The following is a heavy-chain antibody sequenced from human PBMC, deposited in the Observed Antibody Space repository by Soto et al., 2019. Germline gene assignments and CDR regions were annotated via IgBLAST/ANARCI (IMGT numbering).Heavy chain of an antibody. J-gene: IGHJ5*02. CDR2: IYYSGST. CDR1: GGSISSYY. D-gene: IGHD2-2*03. Sequence: PSETLSLTCTVSGGSISSYYWSWIRQPPGKGLEWIGYIYYSGSTNYNPSLKSRVTISVDTSKNQFSLKLSSVTAADTAVYYCARRGGYCISTSCYDWFDPWGQGTLVTVSS. CDR3: ARRGGYCISTSCYDWFDP. V-gene: IGHV4-59*01.